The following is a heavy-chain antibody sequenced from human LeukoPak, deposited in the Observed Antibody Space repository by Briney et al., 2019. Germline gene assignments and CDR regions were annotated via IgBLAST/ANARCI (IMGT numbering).Heavy chain of an antibody. D-gene: IGHD1-26*01. J-gene: IGHJ3*02. V-gene: IGHV1-18*04. CDR2: ISAYNGNT. CDR3: AREGTGGGSRGAFDI. Sequence: AASVRVSCKASGYTFTGYYMHWVRQAPGQGLEWMGWISAYNGNTNSAQRFQGRVTMTTDTSTTTAYMELGSLRSDDTGVYCCAREGTGGGSRGAFDIWGQGTMITVSS. CDR1: GYTFTGYY.